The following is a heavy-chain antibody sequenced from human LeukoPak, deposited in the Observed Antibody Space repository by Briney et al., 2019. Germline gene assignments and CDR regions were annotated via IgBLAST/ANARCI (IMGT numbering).Heavy chain of an antibody. CDR2: ISSSSSTI. CDR1: GFTFSSYS. CDR3: ASRIAAAGTPHYFFDY. D-gene: IGHD6-13*01. J-gene: IGHJ4*02. V-gene: IGHV3-48*04. Sequence: GGSLRLSCAASGFTFSSYSMNWVRQAPGKGLEWVSYISSSSSTIYYADSVKGRFTISRDNAKNSLYLQMNSLRAEDTAVYYCASRIAAAGTPHYFFDYWGQGTLVTVSS.